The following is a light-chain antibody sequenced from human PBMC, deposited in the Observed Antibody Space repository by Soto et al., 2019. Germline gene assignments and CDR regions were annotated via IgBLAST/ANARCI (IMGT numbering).Light chain of an antibody. CDR3: QRYNSAPPTVT. J-gene: IGKJ3*01. CDR2: DAS. Sequence: DIQMTQSPSSLSASVGDRVTITCRASQGIRNYLAWYQQKPGKVPKLLIYDASTLQSGVPSRFSGSGSGTDFTLTISSLQPEDVATYYCQRYNSAPPTVTFGPGTKVDIK. V-gene: IGKV1-27*01. CDR1: QGIRNY.